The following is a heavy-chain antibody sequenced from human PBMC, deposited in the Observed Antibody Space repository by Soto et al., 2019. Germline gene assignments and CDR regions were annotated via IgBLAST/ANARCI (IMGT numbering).Heavy chain of an antibody. J-gene: IGHJ4*02. Sequence: EVQLLESGGGLVQPGGSLRLSCAASGFTFSRYAMTWVRQAPGKGLDWVARISGSGVDTYYADSVKGRFTISRDTSKNTLYLQVSSLRDEDTAVYYCAIQANGYDAPFDFWGQGALVTVSS. D-gene: IGHD5-12*01. V-gene: IGHV3-23*01. CDR1: GFTFSRYA. CDR2: ISGSGVDT. CDR3: AIQANGYDAPFDF.